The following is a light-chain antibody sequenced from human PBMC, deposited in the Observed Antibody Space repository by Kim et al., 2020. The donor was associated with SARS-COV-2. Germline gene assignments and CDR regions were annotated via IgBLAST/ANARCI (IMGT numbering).Light chain of an antibody. Sequence: SPGERATLSCRASQSVSSYLAWYQQKPGQAPRLLIYDASNRATGIPARFGGSGSGTDFTLTISSLEPEDFAVYYCQQRSNWPQLTFGGGTKVDIK. CDR1: QSVSSY. CDR2: DAS. J-gene: IGKJ4*01. V-gene: IGKV3-11*01. CDR3: QQRSNWPQLT.